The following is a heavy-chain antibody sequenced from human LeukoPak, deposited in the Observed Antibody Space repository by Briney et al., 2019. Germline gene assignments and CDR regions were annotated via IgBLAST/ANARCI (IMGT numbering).Heavy chain of an antibody. J-gene: IGHJ5*02. D-gene: IGHD3-16*01. Sequence: ASVKVSFKASGYTFTDYYIHWVRQAPGQGLEWMGRINPSSGGTKYAQKFQGRVTMTRDTSISTAYMELSRLRSDDTAVYYCARDLGSLTYNWFDPWGQGTLVTVSS. CDR1: GYTFTDYY. CDR2: INPSSGGT. V-gene: IGHV1-2*06. CDR3: ARDLGSLTYNWFDP.